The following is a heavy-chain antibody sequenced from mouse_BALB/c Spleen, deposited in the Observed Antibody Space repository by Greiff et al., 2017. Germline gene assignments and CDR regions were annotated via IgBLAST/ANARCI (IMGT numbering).Heavy chain of an antibody. CDR2: INSNGGST. V-gene: IGHV5-6-2*01. CDR3: ASSTTVVAYWYFDV. Sequence: EVKLMESGGGLVKLGGSLKLSCAASGFTFSSYYMSWVRQTPEKRLELVAAINSNGGSTYYPDTVKGRFTISRDNAKNTLYLQMSSLKSEDTALYYCASSTTVVAYWYFDVWGAGTTVTVSS. CDR1: GFTFSSYY. D-gene: IGHD1-1*01. J-gene: IGHJ1*01.